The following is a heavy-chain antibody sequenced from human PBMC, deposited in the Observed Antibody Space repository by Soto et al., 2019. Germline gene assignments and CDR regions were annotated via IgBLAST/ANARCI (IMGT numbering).Heavy chain of an antibody. Sequence: ASVKVSCKASGGTFSSYAISWVRQAPGQGLEWMGGIIPIFGTANYAQKFQGRVTITADESTSTAYMELSSLRSEDTAVYYCARDGSSSWYLNWFDPWGQGTLVTVSS. CDR3: ARDGSSSWYLNWFDP. CDR1: GGTFSSYA. CDR2: IIPIFGTA. V-gene: IGHV1-69*13. D-gene: IGHD6-13*01. J-gene: IGHJ5*02.